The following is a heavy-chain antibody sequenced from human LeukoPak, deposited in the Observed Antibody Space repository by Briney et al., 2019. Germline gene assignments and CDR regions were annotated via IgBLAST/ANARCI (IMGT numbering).Heavy chain of an antibody. J-gene: IGHJ4*02. CDR3: SRPSNPKSFGPEYYFDY. D-gene: IGHD3-16*01. Sequence: GGSLRLSCSTSGFTFSGSAMHTVRQASGKGLEWAGRIRSKANSYATAYAASVKGRFTISRDDSKNTAYRQMNSLKTEDTAVYYCSRPSNPKSFGPEYYFDYWGQGTLVTVSS. V-gene: IGHV3-73*01. CDR2: IRSKANSYAT. CDR1: GFTFSGSA.